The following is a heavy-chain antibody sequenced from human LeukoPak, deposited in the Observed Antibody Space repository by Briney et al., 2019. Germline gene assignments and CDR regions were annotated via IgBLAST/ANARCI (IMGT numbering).Heavy chain of an antibody. CDR1: GFTFSSYG. CDR3: AKVSGTSLSYYYYYYHMDV. V-gene: IGHV3-30*02. J-gene: IGHJ6*03. CDR2: IRYDGSNK. D-gene: IGHD1-26*01. Sequence: GGSLRLSCAASGFTFSSYGMHWVRQAPGKGLEWVAFIRYDGSNKYYADSVKGRVTISRDNSKNTLYLQMNSLRAEDTAVYYCAKVSGTSLSYYYYYYHMDVWGKGTTVTVSS.